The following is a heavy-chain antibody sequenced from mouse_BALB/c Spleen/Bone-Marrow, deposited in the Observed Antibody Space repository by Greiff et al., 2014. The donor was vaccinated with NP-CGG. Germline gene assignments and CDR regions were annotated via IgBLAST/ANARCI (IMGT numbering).Heavy chain of an antibody. CDR2: ISGYYGDA. CDR3: ARSGRGRNAMDY. J-gene: IGHJ4*01. V-gene: IGHV1S137*01. CDR1: GYTFTDHA. Sequence: QVHVKQSGAKLVRPGVSVKISCKGSGYTFTDHAIHWVKRSHAKSLEWIGVISGYYGDAIYNQKFKGKATMTVDKSSSTAYMERARLISEDSAIYYCARSGRGRNAMDYGGKGTSVTVSS. D-gene: IGHD3-3*01.